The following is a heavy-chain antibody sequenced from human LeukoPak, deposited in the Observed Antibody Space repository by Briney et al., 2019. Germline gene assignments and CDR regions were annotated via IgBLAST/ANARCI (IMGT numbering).Heavy chain of an antibody. CDR3: AGSNIAVTGTLWVY. D-gene: IGHD6-19*01. Sequence: GASVKVSCKASGYTFTGYCMHWVRQAPGQGLEWMGRINPNSGGTNYAQKFQGRVTMTRDTSISTVYMELSRLRSDDTAVYYCAGSNIAVTGTLWVYWGQGTLVTVSS. J-gene: IGHJ4*02. CDR2: INPNSGGT. CDR1: GYTFTGYC. V-gene: IGHV1-2*06.